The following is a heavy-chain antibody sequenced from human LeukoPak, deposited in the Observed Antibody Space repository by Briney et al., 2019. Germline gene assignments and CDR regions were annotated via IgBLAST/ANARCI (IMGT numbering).Heavy chain of an antibody. Sequence: KPSETLSLTCTVSGYSISSGYYWGWIRQPPGKGLEWIGSIYHSGSTYYNPSLKSRVTISVDTSKNQFSLKLSSVTAADTAVYCCARDEHYDSWSGYLGYFDYWGQGTLVTVSS. D-gene: IGHD3-3*01. CDR1: GYSISSGYY. V-gene: IGHV4-38-2*02. CDR2: IYHSGST. CDR3: ARDEHYDSWSGYLGYFDY. J-gene: IGHJ4*02.